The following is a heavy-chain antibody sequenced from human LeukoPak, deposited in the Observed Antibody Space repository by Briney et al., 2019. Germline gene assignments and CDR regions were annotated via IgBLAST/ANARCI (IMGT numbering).Heavy chain of an antibody. CDR3: AKDQGGYNQVFDH. J-gene: IGHJ4*02. D-gene: IGHD5-12*01. CDR2: ISGNSGSI. Sequence: GRSLRLSCGASGFMFDDYAMHWVRHAPGKGLEWVSGISGNSGSIDYADSAKGRFTISRDNAKNTLYLQMRNLRPEDTALYYCAKDQGGYNQVFDHWGQGSLVTVSS. V-gene: IGHV3-9*01. CDR1: GFMFDDYA.